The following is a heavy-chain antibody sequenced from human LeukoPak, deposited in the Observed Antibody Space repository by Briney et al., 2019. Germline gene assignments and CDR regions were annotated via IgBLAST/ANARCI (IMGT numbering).Heavy chain of an antibody. V-gene: IGHV1-69*04. CDR2: IIPILGIA. D-gene: IGHD3-22*01. CDR3: VLDDSSGYSLEENFDY. J-gene: IGHJ4*02. Sequence: SVKVSCKASGGTFSSYAISWVRQAPGQGLEWMGRIIPILGIANYAQKFQGRVTITADKSTSTAYMELSSLRSEDTAVYYCVLDDSSGYSLEENFDYWGQGTLVTVSS. CDR1: GGTFSSYA.